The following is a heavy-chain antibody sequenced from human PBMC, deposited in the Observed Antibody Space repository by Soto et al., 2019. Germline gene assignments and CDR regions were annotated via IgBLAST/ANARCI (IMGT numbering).Heavy chain of an antibody. Sequence: EVQLVESGGGLVQPGGSLRLSCAASGFTFSSYSMNWVRQAPGKGLEWVSYISSSSSTIYYAYSVKGRFTISRDNAKNSLYLQMNSLRDEDTAVYYCARDGTMIETPAFDIWGQGTMVTVSS. CDR2: ISSSSSTI. CDR3: ARDGTMIETPAFDI. CDR1: GFTFSSYS. J-gene: IGHJ3*02. V-gene: IGHV3-48*02. D-gene: IGHD3-22*01.